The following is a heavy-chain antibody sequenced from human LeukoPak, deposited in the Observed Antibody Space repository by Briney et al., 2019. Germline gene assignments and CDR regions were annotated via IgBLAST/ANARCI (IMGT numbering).Heavy chain of an antibody. V-gene: IGHV4-34*01. D-gene: IGHD2-21*01. CDR2: IHHSGST. CDR3: ARVLLYYYGMDV. J-gene: IGHJ6*02. Sequence: PSETLSLTCAVYGGSFSGYYWSWIRQPPGKGLEWIGEIHHSGSTNYNPSLKSRVTISVDTSKNQFSLKLSSVTAADTAVYYCARVLLYYYGMDVWGQGTTVTVSS. CDR1: GGSFSGYY.